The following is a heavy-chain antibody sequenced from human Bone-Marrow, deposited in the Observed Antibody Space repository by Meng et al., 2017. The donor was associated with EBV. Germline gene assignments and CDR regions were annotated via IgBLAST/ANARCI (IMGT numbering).Heavy chain of an antibody. Sequence: GERGGSGGGLVKPGGSLRLSCAASGFTLSDYYMSWIRQAPGKGLEWVSHISNSGSIIYYAASVKGRFTISRDNAKNSLYLQMSSLRAEDTAVYYCASYHGSGSSIDYWGQGTLVTVSS. J-gene: IGHJ4*02. D-gene: IGHD3-10*01. V-gene: IGHV3-11*01. CDR3: ASYHGSGSSIDY. CDR1: GFTLSDYY. CDR2: ISNSGSII.